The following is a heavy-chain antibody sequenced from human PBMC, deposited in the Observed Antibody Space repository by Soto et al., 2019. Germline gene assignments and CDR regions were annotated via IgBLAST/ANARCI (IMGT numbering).Heavy chain of an antibody. V-gene: IGHV3-33*01. D-gene: IGHD6-13*01. CDR1: GFTFNSYG. CDR3: ARDIAGIAAAGTFDY. Sequence: GGSLRLSCAASGFTFNSYGMHWVRQAPGKGLEWVAVIWYDGSNKYYADSVKGRFTISRDNSKNTLYLQMNSLRAEDTAVYYCARDIAGIAAAGTFDYWGQGTLVTVSS. CDR2: IWYDGSNK. J-gene: IGHJ4*02.